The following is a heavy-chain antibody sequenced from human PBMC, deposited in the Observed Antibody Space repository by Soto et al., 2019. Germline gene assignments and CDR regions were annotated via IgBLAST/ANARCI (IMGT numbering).Heavy chain of an antibody. J-gene: IGHJ4*02. Sequence: LRLSCAASGFTFSSYAMSWVRQAPGKGLEWVSAISGSGGSTYYADSVKGRFTISRDNSKNTLYLQMNSLRAEDTAVYYCAKVGYFDWLLYLDYWGQGTLVTVSS. CDR3: AKVGYFDWLLYLDY. CDR2: ISGSGGST. V-gene: IGHV3-23*01. D-gene: IGHD3-9*01. CDR1: GFTFSSYA.